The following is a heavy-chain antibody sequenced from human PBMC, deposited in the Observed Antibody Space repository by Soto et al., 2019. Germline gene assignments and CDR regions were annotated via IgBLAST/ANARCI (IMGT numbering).Heavy chain of an antibody. CDR1: GGSISSYY. CDR2: IYYSGST. Sequence: PLETLSLTCTVSGGSISSYYWSWIRQPPGKGLEWIGYIYYSGSTNYNPSLKSRVTISVDTSKNQFSLKLSSVTAADTAVYYCARPSGSYLYYFDYWGQGTLVTVSS. CDR3: ARPSGSYLYYFDY. V-gene: IGHV4-59*08. J-gene: IGHJ4*02. D-gene: IGHD1-26*01.